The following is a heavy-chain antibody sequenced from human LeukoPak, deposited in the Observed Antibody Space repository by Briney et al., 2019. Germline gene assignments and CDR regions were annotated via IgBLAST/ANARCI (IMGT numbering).Heavy chain of an antibody. CDR3: AREQAGTGGY. CDR2: IYHSGST. V-gene: IGHV4-30-2*01. J-gene: IGHJ4*02. D-gene: IGHD6-19*01. Sequence: SQTLSLTCTVSGGSISSGGYYWSWIRQPPGKGLEWIGYIYHSGSTYYNPSLKSRATISVDRSKNQFSLKLSSVTAADTAVYYCAREQAGTGGYWGQGTLVTVSS. CDR1: GGSISSGGYY.